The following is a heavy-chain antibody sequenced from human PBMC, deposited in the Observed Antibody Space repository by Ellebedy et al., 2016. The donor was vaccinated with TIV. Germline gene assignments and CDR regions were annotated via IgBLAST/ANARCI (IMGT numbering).Heavy chain of an antibody. CDR2: ISYDGSNK. J-gene: IGHJ4*02. CDR3: ATTQMGNGYNEVYFGH. V-gene: IGHV3-30*04. Sequence: GESLKISCAASGFTFSSYAMHWVRQAPGKGLEWVAVISYDGSNKYYADSVKGRFTISRDNSKNTLDLQMDSLRAEDTAMYYCATTQMGNGYNEVYFGHWGQGTLVTVSS. D-gene: IGHD5-24*01. CDR1: GFTFSSYA.